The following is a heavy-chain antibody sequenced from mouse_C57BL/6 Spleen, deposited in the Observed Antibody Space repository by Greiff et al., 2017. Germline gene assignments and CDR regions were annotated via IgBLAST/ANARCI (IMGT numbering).Heavy chain of an antibody. D-gene: IGHD2-4*01. CDR2: IHPNSGST. V-gene: IGHV1-64*01. Sequence: QVQLQQPGAELVKPGASVKLSCKASGYTFTSYWMHWVKQRPGQGLEWIGMIHPNSGSTNYNEKFKSKATLTVDKSSSTAYMQLSSLTSEDAAVDYCAKFYDYDWAGFAYWGQGTLVTVSS. CDR3: AKFYDYDWAGFAY. J-gene: IGHJ3*01. CDR1: GYTFTSYW.